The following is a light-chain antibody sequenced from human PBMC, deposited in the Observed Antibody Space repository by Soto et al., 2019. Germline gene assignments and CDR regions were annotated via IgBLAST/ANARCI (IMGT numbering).Light chain of an antibody. CDR1: QNINIW. CDR3: QQYNGDSRG. J-gene: IGKJ1*01. Sequence: DIQMTQSPSNLSASVGDRVTITCRASQNINIWLAWYQQKPGKAPKLLIYNAAYLESGVPSRFSGSGSGTEFTLTISSLQPDDFAIYYCQQYNGDSRGFGQGTKVELK. V-gene: IGKV1-5*01. CDR2: NAA.